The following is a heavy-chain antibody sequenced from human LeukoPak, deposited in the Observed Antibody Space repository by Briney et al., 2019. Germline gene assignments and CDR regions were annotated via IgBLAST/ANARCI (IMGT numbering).Heavy chain of an antibody. CDR2: INPNSGGT. CDR3: ARGGIQLWFLVDY. J-gene: IGHJ4*02. D-gene: IGHD5-18*01. CDR1: GYTFTGYF. Sequence: GASVKLSCKASGYTFTGYFMHWVRQAPGQGLELMGWINPNSGGTNYAQKFQGRVTMTRDTSISTAYMELSSLRSDDTGVYYCARGGIQLWFLVDYWGQGTLVTVSS. V-gene: IGHV1-2*02.